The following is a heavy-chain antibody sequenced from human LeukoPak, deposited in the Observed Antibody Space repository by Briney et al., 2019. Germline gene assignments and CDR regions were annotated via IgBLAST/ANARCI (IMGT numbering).Heavy chain of an antibody. CDR3: APPLSPRGAAAGSLYGMDV. J-gene: IGHJ6*04. D-gene: IGHD6-13*01. CDR2: IWYDGSNK. Sequence: PGGSLRLSCAASGFTFSSYGMHWVRQAPGKGLEWVAVIWYDGSNKYYADSVKGRFTISRDNSKNTLYLQMNSLRAEDTAVYYCAPPLSPRGAAAGSLYGMDVWGKGTTVTVSS. CDR1: GFTFSSYG. V-gene: IGHV3-33*01.